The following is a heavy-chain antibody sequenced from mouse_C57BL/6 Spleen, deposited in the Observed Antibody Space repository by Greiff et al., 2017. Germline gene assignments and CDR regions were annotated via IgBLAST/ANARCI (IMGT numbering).Heavy chain of an antibody. V-gene: IGHV5-4*01. CDR2: ISDGGSYT. Sequence: EVQLVESGGGLVKPGGSLKLSCAASGFTFSSYAMSWVRQTPEQGLEWIATISDGGSYTYYPDNVKGRFTIAIDNAKNNLYLQMSHLKSEDTAMYYCARDLRYSPYWYFDVWGTGTTVTVSS. J-gene: IGHJ1*03. CDR1: GFTFSSYA. D-gene: IGHD3-2*02. CDR3: ARDLRYSPYWYFDV.